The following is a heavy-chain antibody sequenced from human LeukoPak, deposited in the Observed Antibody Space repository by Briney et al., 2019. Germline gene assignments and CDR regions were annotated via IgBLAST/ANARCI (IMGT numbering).Heavy chain of an antibody. CDR2: VIPNSGGT. V-gene: IGHV1-2*02. J-gene: IGHJ4*02. CDR1: GYTPTGYF. D-gene: IGHD1-14*01. CDR3: AREGYLTRTGFDY. Sequence: GSVKVSCKASGYTPTGYFIHSVRQAPGQGREWMGWVIPNSGGTNYAQRFQGRVTMTRDTSISTAYMELSRLRSDDTAVYYCAREGYLTRTGFDYWGQGTLVTVSS.